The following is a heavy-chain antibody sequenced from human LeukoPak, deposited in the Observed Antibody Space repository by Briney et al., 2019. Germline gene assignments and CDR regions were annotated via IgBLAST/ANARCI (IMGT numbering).Heavy chain of an antibody. Sequence: SGGSLRLSCAGSGFIFSDFYINWIRQSPGKGLEWLAYISPDGSYTTHGDSVKGRFVISRDNAKNSVSLQMNSLRVEDTAVYFCASDQVSGVFDYWGQGARVTVS. CDR1: GFIFSDFY. D-gene: IGHD5/OR15-5a*01. CDR2: ISPDGSYT. CDR3: ASDQVSGVFDY. J-gene: IGHJ4*02. V-gene: IGHV3-11*05.